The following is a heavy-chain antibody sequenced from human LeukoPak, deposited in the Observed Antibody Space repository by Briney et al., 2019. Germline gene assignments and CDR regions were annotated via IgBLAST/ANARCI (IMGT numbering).Heavy chain of an antibody. CDR3: ARGQSPVGTRFDS. CDR1: GFTFSSYW. Sequence: GGSLRLSCAASGFTFSSYWMHWVRQAPGKGLVWVSRINSDGSSTNYADSVKGRFTISRDNAKNTLYLQMNSLRAEDTAVYYCARGQSPVGTRFDSWGQGTLVTVSS. J-gene: IGHJ5*01. CDR2: INSDGSST. V-gene: IGHV3-74*01. D-gene: IGHD5-12*01.